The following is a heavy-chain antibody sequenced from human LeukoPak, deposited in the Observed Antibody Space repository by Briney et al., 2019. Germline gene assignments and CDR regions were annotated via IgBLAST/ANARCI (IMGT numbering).Heavy chain of an antibody. V-gene: IGHV4-31*03. CDR2: IYYSGST. CDR3: AREHSSGYFDY. J-gene: IGHJ4*02. CDR1: GGSISSGGYY. Sequence: SETLSLTCTVSGGSISSGGYYWSWIRQHPGKGLEWIGYIYYSGSTYYNPSLKSRVTIPVDTSKNQFSLKLSSVTAADTAVYYCAREHSSGYFDYWGQGTLVTVSS. D-gene: IGHD6-19*01.